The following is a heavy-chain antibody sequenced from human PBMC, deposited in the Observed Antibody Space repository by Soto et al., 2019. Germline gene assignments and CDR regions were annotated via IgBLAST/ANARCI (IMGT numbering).Heavy chain of an antibody. CDR1: GFTFSSYA. J-gene: IGHJ4*02. Sequence: GGSLRLSCAASGFTFSSYAMSWVRQAPGKGLEWVSAISGSGGSTYSADSVKGRITISRDNSKNTLYLQMNSLRAEETAVYYCARAYGWYEALDYWGQGTLVTVSS. D-gene: IGHD6-19*01. CDR2: ISGSGGST. V-gene: IGHV3-23*01. CDR3: ARAYGWYEALDY.